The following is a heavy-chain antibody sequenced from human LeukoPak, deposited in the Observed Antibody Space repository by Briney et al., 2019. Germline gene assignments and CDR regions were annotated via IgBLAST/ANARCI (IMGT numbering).Heavy chain of an antibody. D-gene: IGHD2-2*01. V-gene: IGHV1-18*01. CDR2: ISAYNGNT. J-gene: IGHJ4*02. CDR3: ARDLRIVVVPAAMPFLGY. CDR1: GYTFTSYG. Sequence: ASVKVSCKASGYTFTSYGISWVRQAPGQGLELMGWISAYNGNTNYAQKLQGRVTMTTDTSTSTACMELRSLRSDDTAVYYCARDLRIVVVPAAMPFLGYWGQGTLVTVSS.